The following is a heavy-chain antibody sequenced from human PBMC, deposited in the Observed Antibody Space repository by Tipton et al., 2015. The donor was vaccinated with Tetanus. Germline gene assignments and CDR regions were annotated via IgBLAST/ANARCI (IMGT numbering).Heavy chain of an antibody. V-gene: IGHV4-59*01. CDR1: GGSSSSFY. CDR3: ARSKLLWFGESLSGFDS. Sequence: GLVKPSETLSLACGVSGGSSSSFYWSWIRQPPGKGLEWIGYVYYTGSTDYNPSLKSRVTISVDTSRSQFSLRLTSVTAADTAVYYCARSKLLWFGESLSGFDSWGQGTLVTVSA. D-gene: IGHD3-10*01. CDR2: VYYTGST. J-gene: IGHJ4*02.